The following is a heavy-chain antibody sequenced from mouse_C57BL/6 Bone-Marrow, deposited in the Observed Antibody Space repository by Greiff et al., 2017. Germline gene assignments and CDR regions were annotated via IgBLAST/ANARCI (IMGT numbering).Heavy chain of an antibody. CDR3: AAYCSNYYAMDF. Sequence: VQLQQSVAELVRPGASVKLSCTASGFTFTNTYMHWVKQRPEQGLEWIGRIDPANGNTKYAPKFKGKATITADTSSNTAYLQLSSLTSEDAAIYYCAAYCSNYYAMDFWGQGTSVTVSA. V-gene: IGHV14-3*01. D-gene: IGHD2-5*01. J-gene: IGHJ4*01. CDR1: GFTFTNTY. CDR2: IDPANGNT.